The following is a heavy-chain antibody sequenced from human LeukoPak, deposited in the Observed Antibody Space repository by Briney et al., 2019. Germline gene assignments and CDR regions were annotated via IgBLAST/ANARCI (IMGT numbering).Heavy chain of an antibody. J-gene: IGHJ6*03. CDR1: GYTFTSYG. CDR2: ISAYNGNT. Sequence: GASVKVSCKASGYTFTSYGISWVRQAPGQGLEWMGWISAYNGNTNYAQKLQGRVTMTTDTSTSTAYMELRSLRSDDTAVYYCARVYWSGTAAGTFQIYYYYYMDVWGKGTTVTISS. CDR3: ARVYWSGTAAGTFQIYYYYYMDV. D-gene: IGHD6-13*01. V-gene: IGHV1-18*01.